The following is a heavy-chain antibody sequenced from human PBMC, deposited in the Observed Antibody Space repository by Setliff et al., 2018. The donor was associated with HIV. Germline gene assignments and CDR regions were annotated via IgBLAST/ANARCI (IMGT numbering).Heavy chain of an antibody. Sequence: SETLSLTCAVSGYSINSGFHWGWIRQPPGKRLEWIGTIFHSGSTYCNPSLKSRVTISVDTSKNQFSLRLSSVAAGDTAVYYCARSIVPVASGYYYFEYWGQGTLVTVSS. J-gene: IGHJ4*02. V-gene: IGHV4-38-2*01. D-gene: IGHD3-3*01. CDR1: GYSINSGFH. CDR2: IFHSGST. CDR3: ARSIVPVASGYYYFEY.